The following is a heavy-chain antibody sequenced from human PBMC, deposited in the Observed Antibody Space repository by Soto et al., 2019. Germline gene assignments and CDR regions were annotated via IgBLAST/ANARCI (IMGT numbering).Heavy chain of an antibody. CDR2: ISGSGGST. CDR1: GFTFSSYA. V-gene: IGHV3-23*01. CDR3: GEDWDGGGNFDY. D-gene: IGHD3-16*01. J-gene: IGHJ4*02. Sequence: EVQLLESGGGLVQPGGSLRLSCAASGFTFSSYAMSWVRQAPGKGLEWVSAISGSGGSTYYADSVKGRFTISRDNSKNPPYLEMDSLKSEDTAVIYWGEDWDGGGNFDYWGQGTLVTVSS.